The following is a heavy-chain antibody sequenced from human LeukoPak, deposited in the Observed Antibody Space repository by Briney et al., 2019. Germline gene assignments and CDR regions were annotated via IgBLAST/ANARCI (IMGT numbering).Heavy chain of an antibody. D-gene: IGHD3-10*01. V-gene: IGHV4-34*01. J-gene: IGHJ4*02. CDR1: GAFLSDYY. Sequence: SETLSLTCAVHGAFLSDYYWTWIRQSPEKGLECIGAIDHRGSANYNPSLESRVTISLDTSKNQFSLNLASVTAADTAVYYCTSLFSASGTFDSWGQGTLVAVSS. CDR2: IDHRGSA. CDR3: TSLFSASGTFDS.